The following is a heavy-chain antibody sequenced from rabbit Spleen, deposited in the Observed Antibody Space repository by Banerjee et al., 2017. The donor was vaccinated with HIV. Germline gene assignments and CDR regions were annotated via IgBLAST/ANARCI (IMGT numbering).Heavy chain of an antibody. V-gene: IGHV1S40*01. J-gene: IGHJ3*01. D-gene: IGHD4-1*01. Sequence: QSLEESGGDLVKPGASLTLTCTASGFDFSSYYYMCWVRQAPGKGLEWIACIYAGSSGSTYYASWAKGRFTISKTSSTTVTLQMTSLTAADTATYFCARDLTDVIGWNFGWWGQGTLVTVS. CDR3: ARDLTDVIGWNFGW. CDR1: GFDFSSYYY. CDR2: IYAGSSGST.